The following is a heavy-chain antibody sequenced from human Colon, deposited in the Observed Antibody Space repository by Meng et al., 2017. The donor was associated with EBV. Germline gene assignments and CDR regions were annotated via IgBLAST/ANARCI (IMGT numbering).Heavy chain of an antibody. D-gene: IGHD3-10*01. J-gene: IGHJ4*02. CDR3: ARGTPGRSYSDY. CDR1: GYTFASYG. CDR2: FVNNVDT. Sequence: QVHLSQSGGGVKKPGASVGVSCEASGYTFASYGISWLRQAPGQGLEWMGWFVNNVDTYSAQKFQGRVTMTTDTHTSTAFMELRSLRSDDTAVYYCARGTPGRSYSDYWGQGTLVTVSS. V-gene: IGHV1-18*01.